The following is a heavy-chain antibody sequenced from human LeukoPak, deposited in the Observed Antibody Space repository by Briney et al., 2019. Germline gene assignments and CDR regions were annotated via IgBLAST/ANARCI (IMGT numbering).Heavy chain of an antibody. D-gene: IGHD5-24*01. V-gene: IGHV4-39*02. CDR1: GGSISSSSYY. Sequence: SETLSLTCTVSGGSISSSSYYWGWIRQPPREGLEWIGSIYYSGGTYYNPSLKSRVTISVDTSKNHFSLKLSSVTAADTAVYYCAFRRDGYKGGNWFDPWGQGILVTVSS. CDR3: AFRRDGYKGGNWFDP. J-gene: IGHJ5*02. CDR2: IYYSGGT.